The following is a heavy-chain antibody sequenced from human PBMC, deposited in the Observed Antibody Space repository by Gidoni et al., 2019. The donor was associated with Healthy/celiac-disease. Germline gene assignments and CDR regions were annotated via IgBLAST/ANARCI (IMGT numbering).Heavy chain of an antibody. J-gene: IGHJ4*02. V-gene: IGHV1-46*03. CDR2: INPSGGST. Sequence: QVQLVQSGAEVKKPGASVKVSCKASGYTFTSYYMHWVRQAPGQGLEWMGIINPSGGSTSYAQKFQGRVTMTRDTSTSTVYMELSSLRSEDTAVYYCASSEGVVTPFDYWGQGTLVTVSS. CDR3: ASSEGVVTPFDY. CDR1: GYTFTSYY. D-gene: IGHD2-21*02.